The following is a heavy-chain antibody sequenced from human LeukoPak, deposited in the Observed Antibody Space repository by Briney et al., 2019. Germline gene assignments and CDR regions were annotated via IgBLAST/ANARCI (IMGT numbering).Heavy chain of an antibody. CDR2: IHRFGLSK. J-gene: IGHJ4*02. D-gene: IGHD5-24*01. CDR3: AKDRGTITSLVLIGVPGPAHLFDW. Sequence: PGGSLRLSCAASGFTFNDYAMSWVRHAPGKGLEWVASIHRFGLSKYYADSVKGRFTISRDNFRSTLYLEMNSLQVEDTATYYCAKDRGTITSLVLIGVPGPAHLFDWWGQGALVTVSS. CDR1: GFTFNDYA. V-gene: IGHV3-23*05.